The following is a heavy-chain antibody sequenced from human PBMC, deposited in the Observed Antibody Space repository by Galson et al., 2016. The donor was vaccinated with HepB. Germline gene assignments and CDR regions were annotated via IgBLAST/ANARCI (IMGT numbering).Heavy chain of an antibody. Sequence: CAISGDSVSSNSAAWNWIRQSPSRGLEWLGRTYYRSKWYYGYAVSVKSRITINADTSKNQFSLQLNSVIPEDSAVYYCARDGPSSSWHIDYWGQGTLVTVSS. CDR1: GDSVSSNSAA. CDR3: ARDGPSSSWHIDY. V-gene: IGHV6-1*01. CDR2: TYYRSKWYY. J-gene: IGHJ4*02. D-gene: IGHD6-13*01.